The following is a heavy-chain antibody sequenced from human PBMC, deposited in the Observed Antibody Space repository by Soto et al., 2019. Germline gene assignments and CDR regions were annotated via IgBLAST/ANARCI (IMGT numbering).Heavy chain of an antibody. D-gene: IGHD1-26*01. J-gene: IGHJ6*02. Sequence: QVQLVQSGAEVKKPGASVKVSCMASGYTFTTYALHWVRQAPGQRPEWMGWINPASGHTKYSKKFQDRVTITRDTSASTGYMELSSLRCEDTAVYYCGRSVVGATGEILYNAMDVWGQGTTVTVSS. V-gene: IGHV1-3*01. CDR3: GRSVVGATGEILYNAMDV. CDR2: INPASGHT. CDR1: GYTFTTYA.